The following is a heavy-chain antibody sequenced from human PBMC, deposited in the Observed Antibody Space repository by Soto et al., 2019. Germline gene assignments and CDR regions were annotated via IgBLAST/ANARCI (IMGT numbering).Heavy chain of an antibody. J-gene: IGHJ4*02. CDR3: ARVRYDRSGFDH. Sequence: QVQLQESGPGLVRPSRALSVTCAVSGDSFSRSHWWSWVRQSPGKGLEWIGEISHSGITNYNPSLKSRVTISGDKSKNQLSLKLTSVTAADTAVYYCARVRYDRSGFDHWGQGTLVSVSS. V-gene: IGHV4-4*02. CDR2: ISHSGIT. D-gene: IGHD3-22*01. CDR1: GDSFSRSHW.